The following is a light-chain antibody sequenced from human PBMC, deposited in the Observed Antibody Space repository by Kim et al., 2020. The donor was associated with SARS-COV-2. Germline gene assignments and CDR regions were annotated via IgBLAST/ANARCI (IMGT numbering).Light chain of an antibody. CDR2: YDS. J-gene: IGLJ1*01. CDR1: SIGSNT. Sequence: SYELTQPPSVSVAPGETASITCGENSIGSNTVHWYQQKPDQAPVLVIYYDSDRPSGIPERFSGSNSGNTATLTISRVEAGDEADYYCQVWDRSSDQYVFG. CDR3: QVWDRSSDQYV. V-gene: IGLV3-21*04.